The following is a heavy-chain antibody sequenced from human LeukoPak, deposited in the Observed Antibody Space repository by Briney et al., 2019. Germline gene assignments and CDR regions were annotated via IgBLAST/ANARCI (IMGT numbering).Heavy chain of an antibody. CDR3: AKVTYCRITTCYSYYMDV. V-gene: IGHV3-30*02. D-gene: IGHD2-2*02. Sequence: GGSLRLSRAASGVLLSIFGMHYVPDAPGKRREGGAFIPYDGNNKYHADSVKGRFTITRDNSKTTLYLQINNRSADDSAVYYFAKVTYCRITTCYSYYMDVWGKGTTVTVSS. J-gene: IGHJ6*03. CDR2: IPYDGNNK. CDR1: GVLLSIFG.